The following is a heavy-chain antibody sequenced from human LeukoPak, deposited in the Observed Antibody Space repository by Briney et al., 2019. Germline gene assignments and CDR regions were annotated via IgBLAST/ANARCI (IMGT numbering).Heavy chain of an antibody. J-gene: IGHJ6*03. CDR3: ARDNDYVWGSYRTQSCYMDV. Sequence: ASVKVSCKASGGTFSSYAISWVRQAPGQGLEWMGGIIPIFGTANYAQKFQGRVTITADKSPSTAYMELSSLRSEDTAVYYCARDNDYVWGSYRTQSCYMDVWGKGTTVTVSS. CDR2: IIPIFGTA. CDR1: GGTFSSYA. V-gene: IGHV1-69*06. D-gene: IGHD3-16*02.